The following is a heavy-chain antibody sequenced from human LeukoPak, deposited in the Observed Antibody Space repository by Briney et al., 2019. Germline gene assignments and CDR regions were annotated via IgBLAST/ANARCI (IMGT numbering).Heavy chain of an antibody. D-gene: IGHD3-22*01. CDR3: ARHRTIYYDSSGYWV. Sequence: SETLSLTCTVSGGSIRRSSYYWGWIRQPPGKGLEWLGSMYYSGSTYYNPSLKSRVTISVDTSKNQFSLKLSSATAADTAVYYCARHRTIYYDSSGYWVWGQGTLVTVSS. CDR1: GGSIRRSSYY. J-gene: IGHJ4*02. V-gene: IGHV4-39*01. CDR2: MYYSGST.